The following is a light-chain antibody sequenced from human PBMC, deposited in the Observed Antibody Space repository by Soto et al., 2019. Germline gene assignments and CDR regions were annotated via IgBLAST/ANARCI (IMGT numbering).Light chain of an antibody. CDR3: QQRTSWPT. V-gene: IGKV3-15*01. CDR2: GAS. J-gene: IGKJ4*01. Sequence: EIILTQSPASLSVSPGERATLSCRASQSVNNNLAWYQQKPGQAPRLLIYGASTRATGIPGRFRGSGSGTEFTLTITSLQSEDFAVYYCQQRTSWPTFGGGTKVEIK. CDR1: QSVNNN.